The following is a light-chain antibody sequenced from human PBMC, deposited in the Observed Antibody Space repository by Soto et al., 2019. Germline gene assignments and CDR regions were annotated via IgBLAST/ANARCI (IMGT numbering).Light chain of an antibody. CDR3: QQYNSKRT. CDR2: KAS. Sequence: DIQMTQSPSTLSASVGDRVTITCRASQSISSWLAWHQQKPGKAPKLLISKASSLESGVPSRFSGSRSGTEFTLTISSLQPDDFATYYCQQYNSKRTFGQGTKVDIK. CDR1: QSISSW. J-gene: IGKJ1*01. V-gene: IGKV1-5*03.